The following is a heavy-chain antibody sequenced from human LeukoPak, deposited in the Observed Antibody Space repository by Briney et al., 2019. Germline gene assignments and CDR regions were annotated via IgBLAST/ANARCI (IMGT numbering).Heavy chain of an antibody. V-gene: IGHV3-30-3*01. CDR1: GFTFSTYA. CDR2: ISYDGSNK. CDR3: ARGTLASAGTRGYFDQ. D-gene: IGHD6-13*01. Sequence: SGGSLRVSCAASGFTFSTYAMHWVRQAPGKGLEWVAVISYDGSNKYYADSLKGRLSISRDNSKNTLYLQMNSLRAEDTAVYYCARGTLASAGTRGYFDQWGQGPLLTVSS. J-gene: IGHJ4*02.